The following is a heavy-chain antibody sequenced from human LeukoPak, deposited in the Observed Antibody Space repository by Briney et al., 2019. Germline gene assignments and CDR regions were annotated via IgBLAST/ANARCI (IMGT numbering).Heavy chain of an antibody. V-gene: IGHV3-74*01. J-gene: IGHJ4*02. Sequence: GGSLRLSCAASGFTFSSYWMNWVRQAPGQGLVWVARINPGGSSITYADSVKGRFTISRDNAKNTLYLQMDSLRAEDTGVYYCARSNQADDYWGQGTLVTVSS. CDR1: GFTFSSYW. CDR3: ARSNQADDY. D-gene: IGHD1-14*01. CDR2: INPGGSSI.